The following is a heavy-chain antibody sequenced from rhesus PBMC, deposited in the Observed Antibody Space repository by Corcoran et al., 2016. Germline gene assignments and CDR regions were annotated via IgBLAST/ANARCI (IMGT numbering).Heavy chain of an antibody. CDR1: GGLISSNY. Sequence: QVQLQESGPGLVKPSETLSLTCAAPGGLISSNYWSWIRQASGKGLEWVGRIFGSGGSTDYNPSLKTRVTFSTDTSKNHFSLRLSSVTAAETAVYYCARETPGIAGKDYWGQGVLVTVSS. CDR2: IFGSGGST. J-gene: IGHJ4*01. D-gene: IGHD1-1-1*01. V-gene: IGHV4-160*01. CDR3: ARETPGIAGKDY.